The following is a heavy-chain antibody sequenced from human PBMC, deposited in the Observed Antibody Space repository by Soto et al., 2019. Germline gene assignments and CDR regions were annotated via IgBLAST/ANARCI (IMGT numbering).Heavy chain of an antibody. CDR3: AMGDVYVPPSPQDV. D-gene: IGHD3-16*01. CDR1: GYTFTRYG. Sequence: QVQLVQSGAEVKNPGASVKVSCKASGYTFTRYGIGWARQAPGQGLEWMGWINTYNGNTNYAQNVQGRVTLTTDTSTSTAYMELRSLRANDTAIYYCAMGDVYVPPSPQDVWGQGTTVIVSS. V-gene: IGHV1-18*01. CDR2: INTYNGNT. J-gene: IGHJ6*02.